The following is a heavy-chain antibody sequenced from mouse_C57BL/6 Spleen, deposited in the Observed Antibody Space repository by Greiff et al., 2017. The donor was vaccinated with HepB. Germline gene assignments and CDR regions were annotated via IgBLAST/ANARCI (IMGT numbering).Heavy chain of an antibody. CDR2: IYPRSGNT. D-gene: IGHD1-1*01. J-gene: IGHJ3*01. CDR3: ARTYYGSSYPFAY. V-gene: IGHV1-81*01. Sequence: VQLQQSGAELARPGASVKLSCKASGYTFTSYGISWVKQRTGQGLEWIGEIYPRSGNTYYNEKFKDKATLTADKSSSTAYMQLSSLTYEDSEVYYCARTYYGSSYPFAYWGQGTLVTVSA. CDR1: GYTFTSYG.